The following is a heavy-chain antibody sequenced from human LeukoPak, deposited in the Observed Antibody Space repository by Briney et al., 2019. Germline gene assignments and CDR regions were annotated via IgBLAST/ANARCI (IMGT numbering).Heavy chain of an antibody. CDR1: GFTFSSYA. Sequence: PGGSPRLSCAASGFTFSSYAMSWIRQAPGKGLECVSFISSSRSSYTNYADSVRGRFTISRDNAKNSLYLQMNSLRAEDTAVYYCARVKGSYSFDYWGQGTLVTVSS. J-gene: IGHJ4*02. D-gene: IGHD3-10*01. V-gene: IGHV3-11*05. CDR2: ISSSRSSYT. CDR3: ARVKGSYSFDY.